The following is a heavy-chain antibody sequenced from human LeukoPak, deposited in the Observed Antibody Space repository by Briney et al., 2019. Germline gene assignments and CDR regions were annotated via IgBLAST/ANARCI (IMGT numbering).Heavy chain of an antibody. CDR1: GGSISSYY. J-gene: IGHJ4*02. V-gene: IGHV4-59*01. D-gene: IGHD4-17*01. Sequence: SETLSLTCTVSGGSISSYYWSWIRQPPGKGLEWVGYIYYSGSTNYNPSLKSRVTISVDTSKNQFSLKLSSVTAADTAVYYCAREDGGDYEVFDYWGQGTLVTVSS. CDR3: AREDGGDYEVFDY. CDR2: IYYSGST.